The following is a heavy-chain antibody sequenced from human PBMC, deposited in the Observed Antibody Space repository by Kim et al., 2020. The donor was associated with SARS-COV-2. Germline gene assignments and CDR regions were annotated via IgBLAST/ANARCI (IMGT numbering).Heavy chain of an antibody. CDR3: ARRAVSSDWYFDL. J-gene: IGHJ2*01. Sequence: YYGNSVKGRFTLSRDDSRNTLYLQMHNLTGEDTALYYCARRAVSSDWYFDLWGRGTLVTVSS. V-gene: IGHV3-53*01. D-gene: IGHD2-8*01.